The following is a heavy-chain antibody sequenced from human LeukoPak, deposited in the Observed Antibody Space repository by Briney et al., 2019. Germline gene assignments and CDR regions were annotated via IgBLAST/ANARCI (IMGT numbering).Heavy chain of an antibody. D-gene: IGHD5-24*01. CDR1: GFAFDAYT. V-gene: IGHV3-43*01. CDR2: INRHGDI. Sequence: GGSLRLACAASGFAFDAYTMHWVRQAPGKGLEWVSFINRHGDINYADSVKGRFTISRDNSKNSLFLQMNSLTTEDTALYYCAKERDGHKDGLAHWGQGTLVTVSS. CDR3: AKERDGHKDGLAH. J-gene: IGHJ4*02.